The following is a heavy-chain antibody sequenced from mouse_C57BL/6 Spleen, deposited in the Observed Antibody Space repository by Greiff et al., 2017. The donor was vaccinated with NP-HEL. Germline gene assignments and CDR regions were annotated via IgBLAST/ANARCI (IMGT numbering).Heavy chain of an antibody. V-gene: IGHV5-6*01. CDR2: ISSGGSYT. CDR3: ARLRYYGSSYPYSAMDY. J-gene: IGHJ4*01. D-gene: IGHD1-1*01. CDR1: GFTFSSYG. Sequence: EVMLVESGGDLVKPGGSLKLSCAASGFTFSSYGMSWVRQTPDKRLEWVATISSGGSYTYYPDSVKGRFTISRANAKNTLYLQMSSLKSEDTAMYYCARLRYYGSSYPYSAMDYWGQGTSVTVSS.